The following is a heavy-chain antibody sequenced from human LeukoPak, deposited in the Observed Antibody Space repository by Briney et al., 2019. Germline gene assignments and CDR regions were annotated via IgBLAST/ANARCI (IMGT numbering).Heavy chain of an antibody. CDR1: GFTFSSYA. D-gene: IGHD3-9*01. CDR3: AKSNEGYFDADFDY. CDR2: ISGSGGST. J-gene: IGHJ4*02. V-gene: IGHV3-23*01. Sequence: GGSLRLSCAASGFTFSSYAMSWVRQAPGKGLEWVSAISGSGGSTYYADSVKGRFTISRDNSKNTLYLQMNSLRAEDTAVYCCAKSNEGYFDADFDYWGQGTLVTVSS.